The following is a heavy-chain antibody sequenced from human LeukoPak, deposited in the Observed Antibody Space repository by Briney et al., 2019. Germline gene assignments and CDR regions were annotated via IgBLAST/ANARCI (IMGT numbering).Heavy chain of an antibody. J-gene: IGHJ6*04. Sequence: GGSLRLSCAASGFSFSSYEMNWVRQAPGKGLEWISYISASGTLTHYADSVEGRFTISRDNAKNSLYLQMNSLRGEDTAVYYCARDGTPIYSSGWVYMDVWDKWSTVTISS. CDR1: GFSFSSYE. D-gene: IGHD6-25*01. CDR2: ISASGTLT. V-gene: IGHV3-48*03. CDR3: ARDGTPIYSSGWVYMDV.